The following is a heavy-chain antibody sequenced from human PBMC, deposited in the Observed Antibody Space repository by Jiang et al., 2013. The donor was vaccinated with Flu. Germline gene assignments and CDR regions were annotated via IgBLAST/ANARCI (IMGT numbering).Heavy chain of an antibody. D-gene: IGHD3-9*01. Sequence: GAEVKKPGASVKVSCKASGYTFTSYGISWVRQAPGQGLEWMGIINPSGGSTSYAQKFQGRVTMTRDTSTSTVYMELSSLRSEDTAVYYCARGPLTGFDYDAFDIWGQGTMVTVSS. CDR2: INPSGGST. V-gene: IGHV1-46*03. CDR3: ARGPLTGFDYDAFDI. J-gene: IGHJ3*02. CDR1: GYTFTSYG.